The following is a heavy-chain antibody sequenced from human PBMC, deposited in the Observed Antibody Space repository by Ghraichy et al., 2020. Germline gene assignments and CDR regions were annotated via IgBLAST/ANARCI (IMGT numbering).Heavy chain of an antibody. CDR3: TTEKQWLA. Sequence: LSLTCAATGFTFSKAWMSWVRQAPGKGLEWVGRIKSKTDGGTTDYAAPVKGRFTISRDDSKNTLFLQMNSLKTEDTAVYFCTTEKQWLAWGQGTLVTVSS. V-gene: IGHV3-15*01. CDR1: GFTFSKAW. CDR2: IKSKTDGGTT. J-gene: IGHJ5*02. D-gene: IGHD6-19*01.